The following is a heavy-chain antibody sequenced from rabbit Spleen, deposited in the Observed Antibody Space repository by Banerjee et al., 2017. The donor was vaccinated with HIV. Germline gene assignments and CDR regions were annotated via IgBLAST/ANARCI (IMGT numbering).Heavy chain of an antibody. J-gene: IGHJ4*01. Sequence: QEQLEESGGDLVKPEGSLTLTCKASGFSFSDRDVMCWVRQAPGKGLQWIACINTYTGKTVDAAWAKGRLSTSSTSSSTVTLQITSLTAADATAYFCAGDNAGYAGYGDDSLWGQGTLVTVS. CDR3: AGDNAGYAGYGDDSL. D-gene: IGHD7-1*01. CDR1: GFSFSDRDV. CDR2: INTYTGKT. V-gene: IGHV1S45*01.